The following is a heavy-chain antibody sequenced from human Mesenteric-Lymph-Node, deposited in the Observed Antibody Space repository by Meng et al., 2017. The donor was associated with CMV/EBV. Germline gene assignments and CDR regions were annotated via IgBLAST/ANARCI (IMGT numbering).Heavy chain of an antibody. CDR2: IYYSGST. Sequence: SETLSLTCTVSGGSISSYYWSWIRQPPGKGLEWIGSIYYSGSTKYSPSFKSRVTISVDTSNNQFSLELSSVIAADTAIYYCARGGYYNLWSGYFPLDFWGQGTLVTVSS. CDR1: GGSISSYY. CDR3: ARGGYYNLWSGYFPLDF. D-gene: IGHD3-3*01. J-gene: IGHJ4*02. V-gene: IGHV4-59*01.